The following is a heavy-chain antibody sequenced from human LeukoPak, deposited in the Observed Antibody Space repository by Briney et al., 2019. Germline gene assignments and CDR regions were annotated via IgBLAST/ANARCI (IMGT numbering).Heavy chain of an antibody. CDR1: GGSFSGYY. CDR3: ARGQWFGELLQ. CDR2: INHSGST. D-gene: IGHD3-10*01. V-gene: IGHV4-34*01. Sequence: SETLSLTCAVYGGSFSGYYWSWIRQPPGKGLELIGEINHSGSTNYNPSLKSRVTISVDTSKNQFSLKLSSVTAADTAVYYCARGQWFGELLQWGQGTLVTVSS. J-gene: IGHJ4*02.